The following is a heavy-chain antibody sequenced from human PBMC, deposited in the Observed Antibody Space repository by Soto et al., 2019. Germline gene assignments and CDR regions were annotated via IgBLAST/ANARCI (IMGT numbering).Heavy chain of an antibody. Sequence: GGSLRLSCAASGFTFSSYWMSWVRQAPGKGLEWVANIKQDGSEKYYVDSVKGRFTISRDNAKNSLYLQMNSLRAEDTAVYYCARPQPEQQLDPLPLAYWGQGTLVTVSS. CDR3: ARPQPEQQLDPLPLAY. V-gene: IGHV3-7*01. CDR2: IKQDGSEK. D-gene: IGHD6-13*01. J-gene: IGHJ4*02. CDR1: GFTFSSYW.